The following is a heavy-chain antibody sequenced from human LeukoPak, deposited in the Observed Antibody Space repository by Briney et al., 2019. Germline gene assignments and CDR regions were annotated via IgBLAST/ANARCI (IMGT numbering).Heavy chain of an antibody. J-gene: IGHJ4*02. V-gene: IGHV3-23*01. CDR1: GFTFKNYG. D-gene: IGHD3-3*01. Sequence: GSLRLSCEASGFTFKNYGMSWVRQAPGKGLEWVSAISGSGGSTYYADSVKGRFTISRDNSKKTLYLRMNSLRAEDTAVYYCAKGTDFFGRGYFDYWGQGTLVTVSS. CDR3: AKGTDFFGRGYFDY. CDR2: ISGSGGST.